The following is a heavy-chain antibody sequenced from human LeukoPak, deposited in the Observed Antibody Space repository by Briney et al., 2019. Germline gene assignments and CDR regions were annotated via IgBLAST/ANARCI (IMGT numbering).Heavy chain of an antibody. D-gene: IGHD3-22*01. Sequence: SVKVSCKASGYTFTGYYIHWVRQAPGQGLEWMGRIIPILGIANYAQKFQGRVTITADKSTSTAYMELSSLRSEDTAVYYCAREAMSGYYQGAFDIWGQGTMVTVSS. CDR2: IIPILGIA. V-gene: IGHV1-69*04. J-gene: IGHJ3*02. CDR1: GYTFTGYY. CDR3: AREAMSGYYQGAFDI.